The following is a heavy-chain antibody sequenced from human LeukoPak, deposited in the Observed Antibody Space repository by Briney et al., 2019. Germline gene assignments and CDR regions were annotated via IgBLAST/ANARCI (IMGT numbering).Heavy chain of an antibody. V-gene: IGHV3-43D*03. CDR2: ISWDGGST. Sequence: PGGSLRLSCAASGFTFDDYAMYWVRQAPGKGLEWVSLISWDGGSTYYADSVKGRFTISRDNAKNSLYLQMNSLRAEDTAVYCCAELGITMIGGVWGKGTTVTISS. CDR3: AELGITMIGGV. J-gene: IGHJ6*04. D-gene: IGHD3-10*02. CDR1: GFTFDDYA.